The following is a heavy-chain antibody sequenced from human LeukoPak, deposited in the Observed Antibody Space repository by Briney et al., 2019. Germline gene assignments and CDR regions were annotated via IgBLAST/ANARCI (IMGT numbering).Heavy chain of an antibody. Sequence: SETMSLTCTVSAGSISSYYWSWIRQPPGKGLEWNGYIYYSGSTNYNPSLKRRVTISVDTSKNQFSLKLSSVTAADTAVYYCASSSDSSGYQWGSIDYWGQGTLVTVSS. CDR3: ASSSDSSGYQWGSIDY. J-gene: IGHJ4*02. V-gene: IGHV4-59*01. CDR1: AGSISSYY. CDR2: IYYSGST. D-gene: IGHD3-22*01.